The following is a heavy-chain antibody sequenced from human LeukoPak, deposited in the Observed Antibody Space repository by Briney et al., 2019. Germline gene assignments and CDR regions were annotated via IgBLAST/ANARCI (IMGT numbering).Heavy chain of an antibody. CDR3: ARLGGLRYFDWLP. J-gene: IGHJ5*02. CDR2: IYYSGST. Sequence: PSETLSLTCTVSGGSISSSSYYWGWIRQPPGKGLEWIGSIYYSGSTYYNPSLKSRVTISVDTSKNQFSLKLSSVTAADTAVYYCARLGGLRYFDWLPWGQGTLVTVSS. V-gene: IGHV4-39*01. CDR1: GGSISSSSYY. D-gene: IGHD3-9*01.